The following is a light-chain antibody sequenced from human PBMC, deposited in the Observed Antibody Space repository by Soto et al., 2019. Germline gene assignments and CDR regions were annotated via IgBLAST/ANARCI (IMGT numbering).Light chain of an antibody. CDR3: QSYDSSLSGYV. J-gene: IGLJ1*01. CDR2: GNS. Sequence: QSVLTQTPSVSGAPGQRVTISCTGSSSNIGAGYDVHWYQQLPGTAPKLLIYGNSNRPSGVPDRFSGSKSGTSASLAITGLQAADEADYYCQSYDSSLSGYVFGTGTKLTVL. CDR1: SSNIGAGYD. V-gene: IGLV1-40*01.